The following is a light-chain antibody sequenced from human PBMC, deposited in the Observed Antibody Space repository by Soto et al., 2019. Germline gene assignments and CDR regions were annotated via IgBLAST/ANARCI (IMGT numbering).Light chain of an antibody. V-gene: IGKV3D-15*01. J-gene: IGKJ1*01. CDR3: HQRQSWPRT. Sequence: EIMMKMSPATLSVSRRERATLSCRANQAISRNLAWYQQKPGQTPRLLIYGASTRAAGIPARFSASGSGTDFTLTISDVQPEDFALYYCHQRQSWPRTFGQGTKLDIK. CDR1: QAISRN. CDR2: GAS.